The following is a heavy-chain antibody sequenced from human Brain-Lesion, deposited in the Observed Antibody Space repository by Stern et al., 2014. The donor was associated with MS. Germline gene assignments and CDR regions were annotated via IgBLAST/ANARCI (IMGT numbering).Heavy chain of an antibody. CDR2: IFYSGNT. D-gene: IGHD2-15*01. CDR3: AGEEDIRYCSGGSCTGNWFDP. Sequence: VQLVESGPGLVKPSETLSLTCTVAGGSVSSTSYAWAWIRQPPGKGLEWIGTIFYSGNTYYRPALQSRLTISLDTSKNQFSLPLRSVTAADTAVYYCAGEEDIRYCSGGSCTGNWFDPWGQGTLVTVSS. V-gene: IGHV4-39*01. J-gene: IGHJ5*02. CDR1: GGSVSSTSYA.